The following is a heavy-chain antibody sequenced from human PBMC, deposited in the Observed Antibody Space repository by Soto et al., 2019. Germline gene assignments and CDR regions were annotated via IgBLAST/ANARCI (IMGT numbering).Heavy chain of an antibody. J-gene: IGHJ6*02. CDR2: IGSSSRYT. Sequence: NPGGSLRLSCVVSGFSFSDYYMSWIRQAPGKGLEWVSYIGSSSRYTNYADSVKGRFIVSRDNAKNSVSLQMNSLRAEDTAVYYCAREYTAWPLAYGLDVWGQGTTVTVSS. CDR3: AREYTAWPLAYGLDV. V-gene: IGHV3-11*06. CDR1: GFSFSDYY. D-gene: IGHD2-2*02.